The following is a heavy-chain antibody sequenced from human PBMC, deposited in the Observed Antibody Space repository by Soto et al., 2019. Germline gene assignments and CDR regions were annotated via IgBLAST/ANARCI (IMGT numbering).Heavy chain of an antibody. D-gene: IGHD2-2*01. V-gene: IGHV1-3*01. CDR2: INAGNGNT. J-gene: IGHJ6*02. Sequence: ASVKVSCKASGYTFTSYAVHWVRQAPGQRLEWMGWINAGNGNTKYSQKFQGRVTITRDTSASTAYMELSSLRSEDTAVYYCARVGYCSSTSCSVYYYYYGMDVWGQGTTVTVSS. CDR3: ARVGYCSSTSCSVYYYYYGMDV. CDR1: GYTFTSYA.